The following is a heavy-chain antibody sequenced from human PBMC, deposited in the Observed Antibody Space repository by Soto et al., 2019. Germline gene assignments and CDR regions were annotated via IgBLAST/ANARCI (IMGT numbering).Heavy chain of an antibody. V-gene: IGHV1-2*04. CDR2: INPNSGGT. J-gene: IGHJ6*02. CDR1: GYTFTGYY. Sequence: ASVKVSCKASGYTFTGYYMHWVRQAPGQGLEWMGWINPNSGGTNYAQKFQGWVTMTRDTSISTAYMELSRLRSDDTAVYYCARGEAILEWSHLKYYYYGMDVWGQGTTVTV. CDR3: ARGEAILEWSHLKYYYYGMDV. D-gene: IGHD3-3*02.